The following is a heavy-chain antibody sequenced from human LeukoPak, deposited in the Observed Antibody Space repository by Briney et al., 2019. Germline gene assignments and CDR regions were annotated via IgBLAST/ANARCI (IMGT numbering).Heavy chain of an antibody. D-gene: IGHD6-6*01. CDR1: GGXISSGGYS. J-gene: IGHJ4*02. Sequence: SETLSLTCAVSGGXISSGGYSWSWLPPPPGKGLEWFGYVYYTGSTNYNPSLKSRVTMFEDKSKNQFSLRLYSVTVADTAVYYCARHFAYSSSSYFDYWGQGSRDTVSS. CDR3: ARHFAYSSSSYFDY. CDR2: VYYTGST. V-gene: IGHV4-61*05.